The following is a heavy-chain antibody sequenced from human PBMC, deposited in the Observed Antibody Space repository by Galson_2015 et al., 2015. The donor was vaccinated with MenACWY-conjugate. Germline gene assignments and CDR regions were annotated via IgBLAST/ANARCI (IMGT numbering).Heavy chain of an antibody. CDR2: ISYSGKT. V-gene: IGHV4-59*01. J-gene: IGHJ3*02. D-gene: IGHD3-22*01. Sequence: TLSLTCTFSGGSISGYYWSWIRQPPGKRLDWVGYISYSGKTNYNPSLKSRVTMSVDTSKNQFSLNLSSVTAADTAFYYCARDRAYHYDDSGYHPDAFDIWGQGTMVTVSS. CDR3: ARDRAYHYDDSGYHPDAFDI. CDR1: GGSISGYY.